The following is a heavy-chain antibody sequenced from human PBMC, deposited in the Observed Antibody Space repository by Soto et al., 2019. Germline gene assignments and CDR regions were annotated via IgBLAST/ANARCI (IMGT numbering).Heavy chain of an antibody. Sequence: EVQLVQSGAEVKKPGATVRISCKVSKYTFTDYYIHWVQQAPGKGLEWMGLVDPEDGQTRYAQKFQCRVTMTTDTSTSTAYMELRSLRSDDTAVYYCARDLSSSGNYYGMDVWGQGTTVTVSS. CDR1: KYTFTDYY. CDR3: ARDLSSSGNYYGMDV. CDR2: VDPEDGQT. J-gene: IGHJ6*02. D-gene: IGHD6-6*01. V-gene: IGHV1-69-2*01.